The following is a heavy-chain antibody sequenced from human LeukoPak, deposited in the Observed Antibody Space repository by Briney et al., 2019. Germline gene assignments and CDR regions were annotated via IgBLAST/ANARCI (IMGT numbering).Heavy chain of an antibody. CDR2: ISYDGSNK. CDR1: GFTFSSYG. Sequence: PGRSLRLSCAASGFTFSSYGMHWVRQAPGKGLEWVAVISYDGSNKYYADSVKGRFTISRDNSKNTLYLQMNSLRVEDTGIYYCARDSNAFYYTDVWGKGTTVTVSS. V-gene: IGHV3-30*03. D-gene: IGHD4-11*01. CDR3: ARDSNAFYYTDV. J-gene: IGHJ6*03.